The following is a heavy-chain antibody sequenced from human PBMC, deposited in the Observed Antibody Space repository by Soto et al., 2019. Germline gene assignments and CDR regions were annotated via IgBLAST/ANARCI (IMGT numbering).Heavy chain of an antibody. D-gene: IGHD3-9*01. CDR3: ARVGRFDWLPGDAFDI. CDR2: ISGSGGST. Sequence: GGSLRLSCAASGFTFSSYAMSWVRQAPGKGLEWVSAISGSGGSTYYADSVKGRFTISRDNSKNTLYLQMNSLRAEDTAVYYCARVGRFDWLPGDAFDIWGQGTMVTVSS. V-gene: IGHV3-23*01. J-gene: IGHJ3*02. CDR1: GFTFSSYA.